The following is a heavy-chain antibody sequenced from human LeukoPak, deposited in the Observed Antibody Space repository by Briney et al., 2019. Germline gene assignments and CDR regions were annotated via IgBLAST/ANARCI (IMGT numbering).Heavy chain of an antibody. CDR2: IYHSGST. V-gene: IGHV4-30-2*05. CDR3: ARGPALRFLEWLFNFDY. D-gene: IGHD3-3*01. CDR1: GGSISSGGYS. J-gene: IGHJ4*02. Sequence: PSETLSLTCAVSGGSISSGGYSWSWIRQPPGKGLEWIGYIYHSGSTYYNPSLKSRVTISVDTSKNQFSLKLSSVTAADTAVYYCARGPALRFLEWLFNFDYWGQGTLVTVSS.